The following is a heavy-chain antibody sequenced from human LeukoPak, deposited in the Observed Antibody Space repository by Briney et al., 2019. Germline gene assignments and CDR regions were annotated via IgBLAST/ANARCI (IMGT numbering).Heavy chain of an antibody. D-gene: IGHD3-10*01. V-gene: IGHV4-59*01. J-gene: IGHJ4*02. CDR3: ASTANYYGSGSYYKN. CDR1: GGSITSYY. CDR2: IYYSGST. Sequence: PSETLSLTCTVPGGSITSYYWSWIRQPPGKGLEWIGNIYYSGSTNYNPSLKSRVTISIDTSRNQFSLKLSSVAAADTAVYYCASTANYYGSGSYYKNWGQGTLVTVSS.